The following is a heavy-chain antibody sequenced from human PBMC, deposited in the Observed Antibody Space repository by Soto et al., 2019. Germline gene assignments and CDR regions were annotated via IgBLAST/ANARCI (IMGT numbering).Heavy chain of an antibody. D-gene: IGHD2-21*02. Sequence: QVQLVQSGAEVKKPGASVKVSCKVSGYTLTELSMHWVRQAPGKGLEWMGGFDPEDGETIYAQKFQGRVTMTEDTSTDTAYLELSSPRFEDKAAYYCAKEVGSRPRSDGGEGYKWFDPWGQGTLVTVSS. V-gene: IGHV1-24*01. CDR3: AKEVGSRPRSDGGEGYKWFDP. CDR2: FDPEDGET. CDR1: GYTLTELS. J-gene: IGHJ5*02.